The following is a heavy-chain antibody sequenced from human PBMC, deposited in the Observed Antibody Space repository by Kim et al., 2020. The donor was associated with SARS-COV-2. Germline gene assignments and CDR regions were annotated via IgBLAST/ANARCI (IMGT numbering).Heavy chain of an antibody. Sequence: YYSGSTNSTPPLKSRVTISVDTSKNQFSLKLSSVTAADTAVYYCARGLDYWGQGTLVTVSS. J-gene: IGHJ4*02. CDR2: YYSGST. V-gene: IGHV4-59*09. CDR3: ARGLDY.